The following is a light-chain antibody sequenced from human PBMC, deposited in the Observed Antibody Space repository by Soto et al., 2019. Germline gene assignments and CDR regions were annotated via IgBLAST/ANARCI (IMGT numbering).Light chain of an antibody. CDR3: QQYNNYGT. CDR1: QSVSSY. CDR2: GAS. V-gene: IGKV3-15*01. Sequence: EIVMTQSPATLSVSAGERATLSCRASQSVSSYLAWYQQKPGQAPRLLIYGASTRATGIPARFSGSGSGTEFTLTISSLQSEDFAVYYCQQYNNYGTFGQGTKVEIK. J-gene: IGKJ1*01.